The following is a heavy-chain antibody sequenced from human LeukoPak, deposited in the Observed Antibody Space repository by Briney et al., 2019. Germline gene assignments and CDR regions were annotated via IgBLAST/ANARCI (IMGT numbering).Heavy chain of an antibody. CDR2: ISSSGTTI. J-gene: IGHJ4*02. V-gene: IGHV3-48*03. D-gene: IGHD6-19*01. Sequence: GGSLRLSCAASGFDFSSYEMNWVRQSPGRGLEWVSFISSSGTTIHYADSVKGRFTVSRDNAKNSLFLQMNSLRAEDTAVYYCARDQSPPGIAVAGIDYWGQGTLVTVSS. CDR3: ARDQSPPGIAVAGIDY. CDR1: GFDFSSYE.